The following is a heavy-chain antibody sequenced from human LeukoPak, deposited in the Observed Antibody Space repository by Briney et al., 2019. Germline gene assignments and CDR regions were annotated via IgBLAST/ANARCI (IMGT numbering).Heavy chain of an antibody. D-gene: IGHD3-10*01. J-gene: IGHJ3*01. CDR2: ISSSGSTI. CDR3: AGEVGNDAFDV. CDR1: GFTFSDYY. Sequence: GGSLRLSCAASGFTFSDYYMSWIRQAPGKGLEWVSYISSSGSTIYYADSVKGRFTISRDNAKNTLYLQMNSLRAEDTALYYCAGEVGNDAFDVWGQGTKVTVSS. V-gene: IGHV3-11*04.